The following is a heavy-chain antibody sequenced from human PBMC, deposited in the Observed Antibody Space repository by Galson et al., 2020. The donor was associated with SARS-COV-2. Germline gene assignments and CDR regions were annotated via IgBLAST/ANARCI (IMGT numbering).Heavy chain of an antibody. Sequence: SQTLSLTCTVPGGSISSYYWSWIRQPPGKGLEWNGSIYCSGSTNYNPPLKSRVTISVDTSKNQFSLKLSSVTAADTAVYYCARGLRYFDWLFAVRAHYYGMDVWGQGTTVTVSS. D-gene: IGHD3-9*01. CDR2: IYCSGST. CDR3: ARGLRYFDWLFAVRAHYYGMDV. CDR1: GGSISSYY. V-gene: IGHV4-59*01. J-gene: IGHJ6*02.